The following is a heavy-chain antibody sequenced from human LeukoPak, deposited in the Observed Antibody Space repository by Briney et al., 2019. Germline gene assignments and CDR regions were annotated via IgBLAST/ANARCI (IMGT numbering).Heavy chain of an antibody. CDR2: INSDGSSR. D-gene: IGHD6-13*01. V-gene: IGHV3-74*01. Sequence: GGSLRLSCAASGFTFSNYWMHWVRQAPGKGLVWVSRINSDGSSRNYADSVKGRFTISRDNAKNTLYLQMNSLRAEDMAVYYCASASSHRIAAGGDYWGQGTLVTVSS. J-gene: IGHJ4*02. CDR1: GFTFSNYW. CDR3: ASASSHRIAAGGDY.